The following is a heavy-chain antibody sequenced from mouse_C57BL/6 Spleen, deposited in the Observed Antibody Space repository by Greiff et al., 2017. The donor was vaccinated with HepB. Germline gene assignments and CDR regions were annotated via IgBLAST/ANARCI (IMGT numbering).Heavy chain of an antibody. J-gene: IGHJ2*01. Sequence: VQLQQSGAELVRPGTSVKVSCKASGYAFTNYLIEWVKQRPGQGLEWIGVINPGSGGTNYNEKFKGKATLTADKSSSTAYMQLSSLTSEDSAVYFCARSTITTGVGYWGQGTTLTVSS. D-gene: IGHD1-1*01. CDR2: INPGSGGT. CDR3: ARSTITTGVGY. CDR1: GYAFTNYL. V-gene: IGHV1-54*01.